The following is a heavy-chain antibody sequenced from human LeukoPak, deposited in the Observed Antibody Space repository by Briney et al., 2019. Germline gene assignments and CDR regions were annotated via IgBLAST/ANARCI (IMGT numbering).Heavy chain of an antibody. CDR1: GFTFSNYA. V-gene: IGHV3-23*01. J-gene: IGHJ4*02. D-gene: IGHD5-18*01. CDR2: IRGSDDNT. CDR3: AKVPYTSSNYYFDY. Sequence: GGSLRLSCAASGFTFSNYAMSWVRQAPGKGLEWVSVIRGSDDNTYYADSVKGRFTISRDNSRNTLSLQMNSLRAEDTAVYYCAKVPYTSSNYYFDYWGQGALVTVSS.